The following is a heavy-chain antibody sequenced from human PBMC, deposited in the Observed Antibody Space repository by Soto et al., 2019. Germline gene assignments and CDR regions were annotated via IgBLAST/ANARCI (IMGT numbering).Heavy chain of an antibody. CDR1: GGSFSGYY. Sequence: QVQLQQWGAGLLKPSETLSLTCAVYGGSFSGYYWSWIRQPPGKGLEWIGEINHSGSTNYNPSLKRRVTISVDTSKNQFSLKLSSVTAADTAVYYCARVGQYCSSTSCYTSLRAWFDPWGQGTLVTVSS. J-gene: IGHJ5*02. CDR3: ARVGQYCSSTSCYTSLRAWFDP. D-gene: IGHD2-2*02. CDR2: INHSGST. V-gene: IGHV4-34*01.